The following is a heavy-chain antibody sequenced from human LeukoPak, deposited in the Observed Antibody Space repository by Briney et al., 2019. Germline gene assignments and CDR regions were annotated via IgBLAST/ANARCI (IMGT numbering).Heavy chain of an antibody. CDR1: GFTFTNNW. V-gene: IGHV3-7*01. J-gene: IGHJ4*01. CDR3: VREGFYFFDF. Sequence: QPGGSLRLSCAASGFTFTNNWMTWVRQAPGEGLEWVANIKPDGSETTYADSVRGRFTIFRDNAKDSVYLQMNSLRAEDSATYYCVREGFYFFDFWGQGTLVTVSS. CDR2: IKPDGSET.